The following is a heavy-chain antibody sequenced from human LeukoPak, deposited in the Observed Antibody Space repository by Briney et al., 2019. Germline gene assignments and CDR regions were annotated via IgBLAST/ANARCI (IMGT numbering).Heavy chain of an antibody. CDR2: IKQDGSEK. D-gene: IGHD3-3*01. CDR1: GFTFSSHW. Sequence: PGGSLRLSCAASGFTFSSHWMSWVRQAPGKGLEWVANIKQDGSEKYYVDSVKGRFTISRDNAKNSLYLQMNSLRAEDTAVYYCARGSFGVWGQGTLVTVSS. J-gene: IGHJ4*02. V-gene: IGHV3-7*03. CDR3: ARGSFGV.